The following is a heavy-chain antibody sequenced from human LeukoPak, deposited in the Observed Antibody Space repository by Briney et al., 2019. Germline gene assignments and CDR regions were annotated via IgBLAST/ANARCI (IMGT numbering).Heavy chain of an antibody. D-gene: IGHD6-13*01. Sequence: GGSLRLSCAASRFTFSDYYMSWIRQAPGKGLEWVSYISSSSSYTNYADSVKGRFTISRDNAKNSLYLQMNSLRAEDTAVYYCATTPGIAAAGTGFADYWGQGTLVTVSS. CDR1: RFTFSDYY. CDR3: ATTPGIAAAGTGFADY. CDR2: ISSSSSYT. V-gene: IGHV3-11*06. J-gene: IGHJ4*02.